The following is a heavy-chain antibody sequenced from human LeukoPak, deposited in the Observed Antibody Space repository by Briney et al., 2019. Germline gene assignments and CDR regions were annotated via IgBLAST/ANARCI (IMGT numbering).Heavy chain of an antibody. V-gene: IGHV4-34*01. CDR2: INHSGST. Sequence: PSETLSITCAVYGGSFSGYYWSWIRQPPGKGLEWIGEINHSGSTNYNPSLKSRVTISVDTSKNQFSLKLSSVTAADTAVYYCARGGVTIYYYGMDVWGQGTTVTVSS. CDR1: GGSFSGYY. CDR3: ARGGVTIYYYGMDV. D-gene: IGHD4-17*01. J-gene: IGHJ6*02.